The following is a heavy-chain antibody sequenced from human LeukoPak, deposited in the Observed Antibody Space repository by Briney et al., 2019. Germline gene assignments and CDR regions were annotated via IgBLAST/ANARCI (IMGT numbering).Heavy chain of an antibody. Sequence: SETLSLTCTVSGGSISSSSYYWGWIRQPPGKGLEWIGSIYYSGSTYYNPSLKSRVTISVDTSKNQFSLKLSSVTAADTAVYYCARLGKNYYGSGSINYWGQGTLVTVSS. CDR1: GGSISSSSYY. CDR2: IYYSGST. CDR3: ARLGKNYYGSGSINY. J-gene: IGHJ4*02. V-gene: IGHV4-39*07. D-gene: IGHD3-10*01.